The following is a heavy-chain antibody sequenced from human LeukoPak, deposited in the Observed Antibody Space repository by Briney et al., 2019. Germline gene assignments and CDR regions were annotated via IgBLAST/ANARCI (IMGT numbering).Heavy chain of an antibody. Sequence: GGSLRLSCAASGFDFSTQWMSWVRQAPGKGLEWVALMSYDGSYEYYADSVKGRFTISRDSSKNTLYLQMSSLRAEDTAVYYCARVRSTGWGFDYWGQGTLVTVSS. J-gene: IGHJ4*02. CDR2: MSYDGSYE. D-gene: IGHD2-8*02. CDR3: ARVRSTGWGFDY. CDR1: GFDFSTQW. V-gene: IGHV3-30*03.